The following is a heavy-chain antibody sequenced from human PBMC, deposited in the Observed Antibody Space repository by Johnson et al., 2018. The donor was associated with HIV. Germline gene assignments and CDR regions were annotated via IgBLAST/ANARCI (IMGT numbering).Heavy chain of an antibody. Sequence: VQLVESGGGLVQPGGSLRLSCAASGFTFSSNWMHWVRQAPGKGLVWVSRINSVGSFTTYADSVKGRFTISRDNAKNALYLQRNSLRAEDTAVYYCASENGRLGYAFDMWCQGTMVTVSS. J-gene: IGHJ3*02. CDR1: GFTFSSNW. V-gene: IGHV3-74*01. CDR2: INSVGSFT. CDR3: ASENGRLGYAFDM. D-gene: IGHD3-16*01.